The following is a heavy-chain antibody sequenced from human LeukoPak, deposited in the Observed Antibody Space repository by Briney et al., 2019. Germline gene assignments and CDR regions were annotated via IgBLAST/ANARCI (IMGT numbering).Heavy chain of an antibody. D-gene: IGHD3-22*01. CDR2: FDPEDGET. J-gene: IGHJ4*02. Sequence: GASVNVSCKVSGYTLTELSMHWVRQAPGKGLEWMGGFDPEDGETIYARKFQGRVTMTEDTSTDTAYMELSSLRSEDTAVYYCATSFGYYDSSGYYYWGQGTLVTVSS. CDR3: ATSFGYYDSSGYYY. CDR1: GYTLTELS. V-gene: IGHV1-24*01.